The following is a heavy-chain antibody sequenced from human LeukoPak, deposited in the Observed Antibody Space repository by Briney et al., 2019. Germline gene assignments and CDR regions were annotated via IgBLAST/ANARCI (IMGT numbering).Heavy chain of an antibody. CDR1: GYTFIDYY. J-gene: IGHJ4*02. CDR2: INPNSDVT. V-gene: IGHV1-2*02. Sequence: ASVKVSCKASGYTFIDYYIHWVRQVPGQGLEWMGSINPNSDVTNYAQNFQGRVTMTRDTFIRAAYMELSRLTSDDTAVYYCARGRSFGELGVYWGQGTLLTVSS. CDR3: ARGRSFGELGVY. D-gene: IGHD3-10*01.